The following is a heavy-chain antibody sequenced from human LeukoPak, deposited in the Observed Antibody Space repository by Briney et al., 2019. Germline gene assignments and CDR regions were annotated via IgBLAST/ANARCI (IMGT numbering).Heavy chain of an antibody. CDR3: ARRGPGGRAFDI. Sequence: SETLSLTCTVSGGSISSYYWSWIRQPPGKGLEWIGHIYYSGNTNYNPSLKSRVTISVDTSKNQISLNLSSVTAGDTAVYYCARRGPGGRAFDIWGQGTMVTVSS. V-gene: IGHV4-59*08. J-gene: IGHJ3*02. CDR2: IYYSGNT. CDR1: GGSISSYY. D-gene: IGHD3-16*01.